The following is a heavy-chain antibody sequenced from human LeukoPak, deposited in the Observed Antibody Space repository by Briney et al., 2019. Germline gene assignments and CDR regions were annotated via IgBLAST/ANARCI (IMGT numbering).Heavy chain of an antibody. CDR1: GITFRTYA. CDR3: AKWGAQAGIYRAVDC. J-gene: IGHJ4*02. V-gene: IGHV3-23*01. Sequence: GGSLRLSCAVSGITFRTYAMSWVRQARGKGLEWVSSINGDGSSTYYADSVKGRFTISRDNSKTTLSLQMNSLRVEDTAVYYCAKWGAQAGIYRAVDCWGRGTLVTVSS. CDR2: INGDGSST. D-gene: IGHD3-10*01.